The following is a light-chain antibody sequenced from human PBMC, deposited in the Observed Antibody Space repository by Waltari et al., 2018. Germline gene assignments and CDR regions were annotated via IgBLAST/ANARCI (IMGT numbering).Light chain of an antibody. Sequence: EIVLTQSPATLSLSPGERATLSCRASQSVNYFLAWFQQKPGQAPRLLIYDASNRATGIPARFSGSGSGTDFTLTISSPEPEDFAVYYCQQRTNWPLTFGGGTKVEIK. CDR2: DAS. CDR1: QSVNYF. V-gene: IGKV3-11*01. CDR3: QQRTNWPLT. J-gene: IGKJ4*01.